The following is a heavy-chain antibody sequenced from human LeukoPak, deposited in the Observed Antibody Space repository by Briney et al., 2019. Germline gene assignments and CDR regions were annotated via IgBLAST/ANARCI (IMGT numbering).Heavy chain of an antibody. D-gene: IGHD6-19*01. CDR3: ARDPAKPAGYIAVGPGDYYYYGMDV. CDR1: GFTFSSYG. Sequence: TGGSLRLSCAASGFTFSSYGMHWVRQAPGKGLEWVAVIWYDGSNKYYADSVKGRFTISRDNSKNPLYLQMNSLRAEDTAVYYCARDPAKPAGYIAVGPGDYYYYGMDVWGQGTTVTVSS. CDR2: IWYDGSNK. J-gene: IGHJ6*02. V-gene: IGHV3-33*01.